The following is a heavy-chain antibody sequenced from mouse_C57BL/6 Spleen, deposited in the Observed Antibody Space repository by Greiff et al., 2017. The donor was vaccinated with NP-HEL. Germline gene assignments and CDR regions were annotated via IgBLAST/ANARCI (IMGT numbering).Heavy chain of an antibody. V-gene: IGHV1-52*01. D-gene: IGHD2-5*01. CDR3: ARTYYSNYLAY. CDR1: GYTFTSYW. J-gene: IGHJ3*01. Sequence: QVQLQQPGAELVRPGSSVKLSCKASGYTFTSYWMHWVKQRPIQGLEWIGNIDPSDSETHYNQKFKDKATLTVDKSSSTAYMQLSSLTSEDSAVYYCARTYYSNYLAYWGQGTLVTVSA. CDR2: IDPSDSET.